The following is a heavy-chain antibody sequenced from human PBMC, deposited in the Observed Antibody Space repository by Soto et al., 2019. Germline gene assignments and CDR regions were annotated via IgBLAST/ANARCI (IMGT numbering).Heavy chain of an antibody. CDR1: GFTFRSYT. V-gene: IGHV3-23*01. J-gene: IGHJ5*01. CDR3: AKARCSTTDCYVPDS. D-gene: IGHD1-1*01. CDR2: ISASGGRL. Sequence: DVQLLESGGGLVQPGGSLRLSCAASGFTFRSYTMSLVRQAPGKGLEWISSISASGGRLSYADSVQGRFIISRDNPMNTVYLQMSSLRAEDTARYFCAKARCSTTDCYVPDSWGQGTLVTVSS.